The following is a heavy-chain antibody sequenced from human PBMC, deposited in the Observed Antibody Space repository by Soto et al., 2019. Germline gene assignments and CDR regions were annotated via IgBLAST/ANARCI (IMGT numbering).Heavy chain of an antibody. J-gene: IGHJ4*02. V-gene: IGHV3-7*02. CDR1: GFTFSSSW. Sequence: EMQLVESGGALVQPGGSLRLSCAASGFTFSSSWMAWVRQAPGKGLEWVANINPEGSAEYYVDSVKGRFTISRDNAKKSLYLQMNSLRREDTALYYCARHGVWCFDFWGQGTLVSISS. CDR2: INPEGSAE. CDR3: ARHGVWCFDF. D-gene: IGHD2-8*02.